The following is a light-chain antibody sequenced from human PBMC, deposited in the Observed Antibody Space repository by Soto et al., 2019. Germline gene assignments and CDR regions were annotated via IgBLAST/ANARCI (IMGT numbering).Light chain of an antibody. Sequence: IMMTQSPATLSVSPGGRATLSCRASQSISDTLAWYQQKPGQAPRLLIHGASTRATGFPARFSGSGSGTDFTLTISSLQSEDFAVYYCQQYNNWPWTFGQGTKVDI. V-gene: IGKV3-15*01. CDR3: QQYNNWPWT. CDR1: QSISDT. J-gene: IGKJ1*01. CDR2: GAS.